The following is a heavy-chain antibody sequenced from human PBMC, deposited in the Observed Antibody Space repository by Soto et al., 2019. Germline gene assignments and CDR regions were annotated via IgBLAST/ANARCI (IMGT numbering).Heavy chain of an antibody. CDR1: GVSISSHDW. D-gene: IGHD6-13*01. J-gene: IGHJ4*02. CDR3: ATTDRSRFY. CDR2: SHQSGNT. V-gene: IGHV4-4*02. Sequence: QVQLQESGPGLVKPSGTLSLTCAVSGVSISSHDWWTWVRQPPGKGLEWIGASHQSGNTNHNPSPNRRHTRSVDKSMNQSSLKVTLVTVPNSAVYYGATTDRSRFYWGQRTLVTVS.